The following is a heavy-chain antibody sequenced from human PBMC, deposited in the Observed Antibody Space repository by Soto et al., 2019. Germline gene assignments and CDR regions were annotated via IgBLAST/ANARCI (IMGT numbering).Heavy chain of an antibody. CDR3: ARESDLGSGSYT. Sequence: SETLSLTCTVSGGSISSYYWSWIRQPPGKGLEWIGYIYYSVSTNYNPSLKSRLTISVDTSKNQLSLRLSSVTAADTAVYYCARESDLGSGSYTWGQGTLVTVSS. V-gene: IGHV4-59*01. J-gene: IGHJ4*02. CDR2: IYYSVST. D-gene: IGHD3-10*01. CDR1: GGSISSYY.